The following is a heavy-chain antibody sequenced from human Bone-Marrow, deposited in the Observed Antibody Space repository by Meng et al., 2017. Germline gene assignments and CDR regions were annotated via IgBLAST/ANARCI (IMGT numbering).Heavy chain of an antibody. V-gene: IGHV5-51*01. D-gene: IGHD6-13*01. CDR3: ARLEAHSSSWQYYYYYGMDV. J-gene: IGHJ6*01. Sequence: GESLKISCKGSGYSFSNYWIAWVRQMPGKGLEWMGIIYPGDFDTRYSPPFQGQVTISADKSISTAYLQWSSLKASDTAMYYCARLEAHSSSWQYYYYYGMDVWGQGTTVT. CDR1: GYSFSNYW. CDR2: IYPGDFDT.